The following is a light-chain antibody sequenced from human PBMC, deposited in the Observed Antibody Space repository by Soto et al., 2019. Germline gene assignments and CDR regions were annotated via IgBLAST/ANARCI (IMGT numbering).Light chain of an antibody. V-gene: IGLV2-14*03. Sequence: QSVLTQPASVSGSPEQSITISCTGTSSDVGGYNYVSWYQQYPGKAPKLMIYEVSNRPSGVSNRFSGSKSGNTASLTISGLQAEDEADYYCSSYASSSTSFGTGTKVTVL. CDR3: SSYASSSTS. J-gene: IGLJ1*01. CDR2: EVS. CDR1: SSDVGGYNY.